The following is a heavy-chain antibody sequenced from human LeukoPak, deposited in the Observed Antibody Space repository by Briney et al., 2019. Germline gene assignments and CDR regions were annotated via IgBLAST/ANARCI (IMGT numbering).Heavy chain of an antibody. J-gene: IGHJ4*02. Sequence: GGSLRLSCAASGFTFSSYSMNWVRQAPGKGLEWVSSISSSSSYIYYADSVKGRFTISRDNAKNSLYLQMNSLRAEHTAVYYCARSIAVAGNDYWGQGTLVTVSS. D-gene: IGHD6-19*01. CDR2: ISSSSSYI. CDR3: ARSIAVAGNDY. V-gene: IGHV3-21*01. CDR1: GFTFSSYS.